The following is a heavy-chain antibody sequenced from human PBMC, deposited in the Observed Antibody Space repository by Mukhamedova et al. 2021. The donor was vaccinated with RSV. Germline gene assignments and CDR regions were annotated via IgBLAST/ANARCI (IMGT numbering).Heavy chain of an antibody. D-gene: IGHD3-22*01. CDR3: ATDGRYDSSGYYLRAFDI. V-gene: IGHV1-24*01. CDR2: GET. Sequence: GETIYAQKFQGRVTMTEDTSTDTAYMELSSLRSEDTAVYYCATDGRYDSSGYYLRAFDIWGQGTMVTVSS. J-gene: IGHJ3*02.